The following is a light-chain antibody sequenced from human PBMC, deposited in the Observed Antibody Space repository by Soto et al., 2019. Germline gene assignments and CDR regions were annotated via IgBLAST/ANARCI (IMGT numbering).Light chain of an antibody. V-gene: IGLV1-44*01. CDR2: NDY. CDR1: TSNIGSDT. Sequence: QSVLTQPPSASGTPGQRVTISCSGSTSNIGSDTVHWYQQFPGAAPKLLIYNDYQRPSGVPDLFSASKSATSASLAISGLQSGDEAAYYCAAWDDHLNGVMFGGGTKRTV. J-gene: IGLJ3*02. CDR3: AAWDDHLNGVM.